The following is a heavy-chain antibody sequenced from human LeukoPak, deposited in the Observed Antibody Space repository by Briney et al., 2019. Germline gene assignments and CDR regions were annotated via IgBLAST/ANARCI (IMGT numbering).Heavy chain of an antibody. Sequence: ASVKVSCKASGYTFTGYYMHWVRQAPGQGLEWMGWINPNSGGTNYAQKFQGWVTMTRDTSTSTVYMELSSLRSEDTAVYYCARASEPSYYDSSGIWGYFQHWGQGTLVTVSS. J-gene: IGHJ1*01. CDR1: GYTFTGYY. CDR3: ARASEPSYYDSSGIWGYFQH. V-gene: IGHV1-2*04. CDR2: INPNSGGT. D-gene: IGHD3-22*01.